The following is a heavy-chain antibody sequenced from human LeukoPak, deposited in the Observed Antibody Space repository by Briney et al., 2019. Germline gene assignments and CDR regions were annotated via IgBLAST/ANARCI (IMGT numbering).Heavy chain of an antibody. J-gene: IGHJ4*02. D-gene: IGHD2-2*01. V-gene: IGHV1-46*01. CDR2: INPSGGST. CDR1: GYTFTSYY. CDR3: ARITLGYCSSTSCYSLDY. Sequence: ASVKVSCKASGYTFTSYYMHWVRQAPGQGLEWMGIINPSGGSTSYAQKFQGRVTMTGDTSTSTVYMELSSLRSEDTAVYYCARITLGYCSSTSCYSLDYWGQGTLVTVSS.